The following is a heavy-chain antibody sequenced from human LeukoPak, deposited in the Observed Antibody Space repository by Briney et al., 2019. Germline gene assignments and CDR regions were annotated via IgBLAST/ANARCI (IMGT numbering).Heavy chain of an antibody. CDR3: ARFSRITWGDWGDAFDV. V-gene: IGHV4-34*01. CDR1: GGSFSDYF. CDR2: IDDGGNT. J-gene: IGHJ3*01. D-gene: IGHD2-21*02. Sequence: SETLSLMCSVYGGSFSDYFWSWIRQPPGKGLEWIGEIDDGGNTNYNPSLMSRVIVAMGKCKKQFSLVMRSVTAADTAIYYCARFSRITWGDWGDAFDVWGQGATVIVSS.